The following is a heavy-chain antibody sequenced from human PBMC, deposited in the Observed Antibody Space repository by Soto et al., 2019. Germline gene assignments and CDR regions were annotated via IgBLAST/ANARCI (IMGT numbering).Heavy chain of an antibody. CDR1: GGTFSSYA. Sequence: SVKVSCKASGGTFSSYAISWVRQAPGQGLEWMGGIIPIFGTANYAQKFQGRVTITADESTSTAYMELSSLRSDDTAVYYCARDRAITADAFDIWGQGTMVTVSS. D-gene: IGHD2-2*01. CDR2: IIPIFGTA. J-gene: IGHJ3*02. CDR3: ARDRAITADAFDI. V-gene: IGHV1-69*13.